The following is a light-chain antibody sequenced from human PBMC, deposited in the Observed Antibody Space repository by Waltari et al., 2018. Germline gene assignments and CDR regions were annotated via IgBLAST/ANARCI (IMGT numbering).Light chain of an antibody. Sequence: QSALTQPASVSGSPGQSITISCTGTGSDVGTYNLVSWYQQLPGKVPKLLIYEGNKRPLGVSVRVSGSKSGNTASLTISGLQAEDEGDYYCCSFAGRNVYVFGTGTKVTVL. V-gene: IGLV2-23*01. CDR1: GSDVGTYNL. CDR3: CSFAGRNVYV. CDR2: EGN. J-gene: IGLJ1*01.